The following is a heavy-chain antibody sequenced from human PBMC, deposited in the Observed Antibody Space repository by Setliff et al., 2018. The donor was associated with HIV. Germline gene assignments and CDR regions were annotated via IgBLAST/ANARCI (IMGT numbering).Heavy chain of an antibody. D-gene: IGHD3-9*01. Sequence: GASVKVSCKASGYTLTTYGISWVRQAPGQGLEWMGWISTYNGDTNYVQKLQGRVTMTTDTSTSTAYMELRSLRSDDTAVYYCARSRNSILTGYYPTADFDYWGQGTLVTVS. CDR2: ISTYNGDT. V-gene: IGHV1-18*01. J-gene: IGHJ4*02. CDR1: GYTLTTYG. CDR3: ARSRNSILTGYYPTADFDY.